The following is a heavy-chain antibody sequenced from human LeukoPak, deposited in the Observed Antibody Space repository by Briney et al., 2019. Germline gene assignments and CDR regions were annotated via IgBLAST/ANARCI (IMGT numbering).Heavy chain of an antibody. D-gene: IGHD3-3*01. CDR3: ARLLRFLEWLDY. J-gene: IGHJ4*02. CDR2: ISSSSSYI. Sequence: PGGSLRLSCAASGFTFSSYAMSWVRQAPGKGLEWVSSISSSSSYIYYADSVKGRFTISRDNAKNSLYLQMNSLRAEDTAVYYCARLLRFLEWLDYWGQGTLVTVSS. CDR1: GFTFSSYA. V-gene: IGHV3-21*01.